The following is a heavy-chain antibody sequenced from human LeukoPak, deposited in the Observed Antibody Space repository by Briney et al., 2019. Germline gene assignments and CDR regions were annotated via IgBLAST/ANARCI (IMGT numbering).Heavy chain of an antibody. J-gene: IGHJ4*02. Sequence: GGSLRLSCAASGFIFSDHYMDWVRPAPGKGLQWVGRIRNKANSYTTEYAASVKGRFTISRDDSKNSLYLQLNSLKTEDTAVYYCATSRPYAACDYWGQGTLVTVSS. CDR1: GFIFSDHY. D-gene: IGHD4-17*01. V-gene: IGHV3-72*01. CDR2: IRNKANSYTT. CDR3: ATSRPYAACDY.